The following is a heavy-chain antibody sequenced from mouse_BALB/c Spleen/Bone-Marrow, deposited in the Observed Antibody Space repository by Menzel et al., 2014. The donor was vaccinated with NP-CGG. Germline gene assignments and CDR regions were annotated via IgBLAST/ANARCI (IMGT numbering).Heavy chain of an antibody. CDR2: IDPANGNT. CDR1: GFNIKDTY. CDR3: AKYYYGNSLFAY. D-gene: IGHD1-1*01. Sequence: VQLQQSGAKLVKPGASVKLSCTASGFNIKDTYMHWVKQRPEQGLEWIGRIDPANGNTKYDPKFQGKATITADTSSNTAYLQLSSLTSEDTAVYYCAKYYYGNSLFAYWGQGTLVTVSA. J-gene: IGHJ3*01. V-gene: IGHV14-3*02.